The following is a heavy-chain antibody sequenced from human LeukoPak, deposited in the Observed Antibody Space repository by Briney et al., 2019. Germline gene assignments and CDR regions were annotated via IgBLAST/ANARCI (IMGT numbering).Heavy chain of an antibody. CDR1: GFIFSNYG. CDR3: ARGEFGDYYYFYMDV. J-gene: IGHJ6*03. Sequence: GGSLRLSCAASGFIFSNYGMHWVRQAPGKGLEGVAFIRYDGSNKYHADSVKGRFTISRDDAKNSLFLQMNSMRAEDTATYYCARGEFGDYYYFYMDVWGKGTTVTVSS. CDR2: IRYDGSNK. D-gene: IGHD2/OR15-2a*01. V-gene: IGHV3-30*02.